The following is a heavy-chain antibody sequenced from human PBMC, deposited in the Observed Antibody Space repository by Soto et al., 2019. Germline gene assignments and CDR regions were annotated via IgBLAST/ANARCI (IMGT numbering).Heavy chain of an antibody. CDR2: IYYSGST. V-gene: IGHV4-39*01. D-gene: IGHD2-15*01. J-gene: IGHJ3*02. Sequence: QLQLQESGPGLVKPSETLSLTCTVSAGPISSSNYYWGWIRQPPGKGMEWFGNIYYSGSTYYNPSLKSPVTISINTSKTQFSLRLTSVTAADTAVYYCARPPVAGRGGAFDIWGQGTMVTVSS. CDR1: AGPISSSNYY. CDR3: ARPPVAGRGGAFDI.